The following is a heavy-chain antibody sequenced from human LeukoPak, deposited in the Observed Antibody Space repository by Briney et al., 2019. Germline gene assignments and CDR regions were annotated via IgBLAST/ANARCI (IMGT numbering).Heavy chain of an antibody. CDR2: ISAYNGNT. CDR3: GRWRESSNWPPGYLQY. CDR1: GFTFTSFG. Sequence: ASVKVSCTASGFTFTSFGFSWVRQAPGQGLEWMGWISAYNGNTNYAQNLQGRVTMTTDASTSTVYMELRSLRSDDTAMYYCGRWRESSNWPPGYLQYWGQGTLVIVSS. V-gene: IGHV1-18*01. J-gene: IGHJ1*01. D-gene: IGHD4-11*01.